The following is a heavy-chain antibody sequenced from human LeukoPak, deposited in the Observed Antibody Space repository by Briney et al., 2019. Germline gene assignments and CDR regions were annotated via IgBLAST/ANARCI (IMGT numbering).Heavy chain of an antibody. D-gene: IGHD3-22*01. J-gene: IGHJ4*02. Sequence: GGSLRLSCAASGFTFSSYAMSWVRQAPGKGLEWVSAISGSGGSTYYADSVKGRFTISRDNSKNTLYLQMNSLRAEDTAVYYCAKVPGTMIVVGPLFDYRGQGTLVTVSS. CDR1: GFTFSSYA. CDR3: AKVPGTMIVVGPLFDY. V-gene: IGHV3-23*01. CDR2: ISGSGGST.